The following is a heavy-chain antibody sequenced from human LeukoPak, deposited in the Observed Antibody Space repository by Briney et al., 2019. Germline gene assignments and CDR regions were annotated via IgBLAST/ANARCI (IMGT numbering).Heavy chain of an antibody. CDR1: GGSISSYY. Sequence: SETLSLTCTVSGGSISSYYWSWIRQPPGKGLEWIGYIYYSGSTNYNPSLKSRVTISVDTSKNQFSLKLSSVTAADTAVYYCAGLGDSDTFDIWGQGTMVTVPS. J-gene: IGHJ3*02. CDR2: IYYSGST. V-gene: IGHV4-59*01. D-gene: IGHD3-16*01. CDR3: AGLGDSDTFDI.